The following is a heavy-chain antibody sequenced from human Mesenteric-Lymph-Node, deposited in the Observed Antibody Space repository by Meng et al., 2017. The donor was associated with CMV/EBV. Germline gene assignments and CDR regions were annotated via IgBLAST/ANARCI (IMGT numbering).Heavy chain of an antibody. V-gene: IGHV4-61*01. D-gene: IGHD2-2*02. J-gene: IGHJ3*02. CDR1: GGSVSSGSYY. CDR2: IYYSGST. Sequence: SETLSFTCTVSGGSVSSGSYYWSWIRQPPGKGLEWIGYIYYSGSTNYNPSLKSRVTISVDTSKNQFSLKLSSVTAADTAVYYCASWGIVVVPAAIPFYAFDIWGQGTMVTVSS. CDR3: ASWGIVVVPAAIPFYAFDI.